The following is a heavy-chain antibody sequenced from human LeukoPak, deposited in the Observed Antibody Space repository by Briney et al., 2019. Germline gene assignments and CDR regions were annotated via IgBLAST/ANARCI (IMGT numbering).Heavy chain of an antibody. Sequence: SETLSLTCTVSGGSISSGCYYWSWIRQHPGKGLEWIGYIYYSGSTYYNPSLKSRVTISVDTSKNQFSLKLSSVTAADTAVYYCARGPYCSSTSCYYPYWGQGTLVTVSS. V-gene: IGHV4-31*03. J-gene: IGHJ4*02. CDR2: IYYSGST. CDR3: ARGPYCSSTSCYYPY. CDR1: GGSISSGCYY. D-gene: IGHD2-2*01.